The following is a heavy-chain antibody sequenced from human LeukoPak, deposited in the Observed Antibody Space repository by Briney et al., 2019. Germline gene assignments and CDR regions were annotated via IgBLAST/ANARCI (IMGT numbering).Heavy chain of an antibody. CDR3: AKDPISNYYDSSGVLY. J-gene: IGHJ4*02. CDR2: ISGSGGST. Sequence: GGSLRLSCAASGFTFSSYAMSWVRQAPGKGLEWVSAISGSGGSTYYADSVKGRFTISRDNSKNTLYLQMNSLRAEDTAVYYCAKDPISNYYDSSGVLYWGQGTLVTVPS. D-gene: IGHD3-22*01. V-gene: IGHV3-23*01. CDR1: GFTFSSYA.